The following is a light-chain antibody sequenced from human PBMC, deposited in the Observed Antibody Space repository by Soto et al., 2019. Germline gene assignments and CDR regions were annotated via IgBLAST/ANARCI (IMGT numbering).Light chain of an antibody. CDR1: SSDVGGYTY. CDR3: SSYAGSDHVV. CDR2: EVS. J-gene: IGLJ3*02. V-gene: IGLV2-8*01. Sequence: QSALTQPPSASGSPGQSVTISCTGTSSDVGGYTYVSWYQQHPGKAPKLMIYEVSKRPSGVPDRFSGSKSGNTASLTVSGLQAEDEADYYCSSYAGSDHVVFGGGTKVTVL.